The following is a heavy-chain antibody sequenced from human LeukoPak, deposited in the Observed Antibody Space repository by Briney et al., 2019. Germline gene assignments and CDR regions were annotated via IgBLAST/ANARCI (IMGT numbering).Heavy chain of an antibody. CDR3: ASDPGIVGATTILDY. V-gene: IGHV1-69*13. J-gene: IGHJ4*02. Sequence: SVKVSCKVSGYTLTELSMHWVRQAPGKGLEWMGGIIPIFGTANYAQKFQGRVTITADESTSTAYMELSSLRSEDTAVYYCASDPGIVGATTILDYWGQGTLVTVSS. CDR2: IIPIFGTA. D-gene: IGHD1-26*01. CDR1: GYTLTELS.